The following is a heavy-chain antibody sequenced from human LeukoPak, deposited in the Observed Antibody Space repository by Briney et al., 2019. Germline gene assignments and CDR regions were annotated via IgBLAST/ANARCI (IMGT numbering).Heavy chain of an antibody. V-gene: IGHV3-74*01. D-gene: IGHD6-19*01. J-gene: IGHJ3*02. CDR3: ARIAMAGIGDGFDI. CDR2: INSDGSSP. Sequence: GGSLRLSCAASGFTFSTYWMHWVRQAPGKGLVWVSCINSDGSSPSYADSVKGRFTISRDNAKNTVYLQMNSLRAEDTAVYYCARIAMAGIGDGFDIWGPGTMVTVSS. CDR1: GFTFSTYW.